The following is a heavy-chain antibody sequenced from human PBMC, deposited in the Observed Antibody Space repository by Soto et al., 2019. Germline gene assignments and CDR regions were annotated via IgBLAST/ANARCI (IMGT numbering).Heavy chain of an antibody. CDR1: GYTFTSYA. J-gene: IGHJ4*02. CDR3: ARGKGRFLEWLYFDY. D-gene: IGHD3-3*01. Sequence: QVQLVQSGAEVKKPGASVKVSCKASGYTFTSYAMRWVRQAPGQRLEWMGWINAGNGNTKYSQKFQGRVTITRDTSASTAYMELSSLRSEDTAVYYCARGKGRFLEWLYFDYWGQGTLVTVSS. CDR2: INAGNGNT. V-gene: IGHV1-3*01.